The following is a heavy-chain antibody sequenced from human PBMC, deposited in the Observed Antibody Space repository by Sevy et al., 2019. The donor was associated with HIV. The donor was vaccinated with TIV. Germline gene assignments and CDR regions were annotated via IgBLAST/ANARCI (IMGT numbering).Heavy chain of an antibody. CDR2: IYYSGST. CDR3: ARGGGGIVVVPAAPYNWFDP. Sequence: SETLSLTCTVSGGSISSGGYYWSWIRQHPGKGLEWIGYIYYSGSTYYNPSLKSRVTRSVDTSKNQFSLKLSSVTAADTAVYYGARGGGGIVVVPAAPYNWFDPWGQGTLVTVSS. J-gene: IGHJ5*02. D-gene: IGHD2-2*01. V-gene: IGHV4-31*03. CDR1: GGSISSGGYY.